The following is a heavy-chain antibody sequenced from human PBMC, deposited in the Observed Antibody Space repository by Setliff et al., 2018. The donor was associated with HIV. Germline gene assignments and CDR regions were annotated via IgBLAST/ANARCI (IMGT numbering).Heavy chain of an antibody. V-gene: IGHV4-38-2*01. CDR3: ATQGLTVPIPGGYFQH. CDR1: DISITSGYY. CDR2: IYRSRST. J-gene: IGHJ1*01. Sequence: SETLSLTCGISDISITSGYYWGWIRQPPGKGLECSGSIYRSRSTYDNPSLKSRVTISFDTSKNQFSLILTAVTAADTAVYYCATQGLTVPIPGGYFQHWGPGILVTVSS. D-gene: IGHD2-21*02.